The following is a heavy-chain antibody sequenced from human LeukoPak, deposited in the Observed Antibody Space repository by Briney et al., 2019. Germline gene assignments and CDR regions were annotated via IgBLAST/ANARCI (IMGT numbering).Heavy chain of an antibody. J-gene: IGHJ4*02. D-gene: IGHD3-10*01. CDR2: ISGSGGST. V-gene: IGHV3-23*01. CDR1: GFTFSSYA. CDR3: AKSEGREYYFDF. Sequence: PGGSLRLSCAASGFTFSSYAMSWVRQAPGKGLEGVSSISGSGGSTYYADSVKGRFTISRDNSKNTLYLQMNSLRAEDTAVYYCAKSEGREYYFDFWGQGTLVTVSS.